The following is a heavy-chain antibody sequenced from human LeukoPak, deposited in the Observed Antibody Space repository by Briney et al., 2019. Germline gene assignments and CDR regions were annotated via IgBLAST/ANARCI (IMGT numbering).Heavy chain of an antibody. CDR3: ARATFLDDYGDPVVWYFDL. CDR2: INHSGST. V-gene: IGHV4-34*01. CDR1: GGSFSGYY. D-gene: IGHD4-17*01. J-gene: IGHJ2*01. Sequence: PSETLSLTCAVYGGSFSGYYWSWIRQPPGKGLEWIGEINHSGSTNYNPSLKSRVTISVDTSKNQFSLKLSSVTAADTAVYYCARATFLDDYGDPVVWYFDLWGRGTLVTVSS.